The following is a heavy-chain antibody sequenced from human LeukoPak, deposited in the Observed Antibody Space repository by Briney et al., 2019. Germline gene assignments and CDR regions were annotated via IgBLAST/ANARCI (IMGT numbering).Heavy chain of an antibody. D-gene: IGHD3-16*02. CDR3: ARGPWSTFGGVIAAPDDY. J-gene: IGHJ4*02. V-gene: IGHV1-2*02. CDR2: INPNSGGT. CDR1: GYTFTDYY. Sequence: ASVKVSCKASGYTFTDYYMHWVRQAPGQGLEWMGWINPNSGGTNYAQKFQGRVTMTRDTSISTAYMELSRLRSDDTAVYYCARGPWSTFGGVIAAPDDYWGQGTLVTVSS.